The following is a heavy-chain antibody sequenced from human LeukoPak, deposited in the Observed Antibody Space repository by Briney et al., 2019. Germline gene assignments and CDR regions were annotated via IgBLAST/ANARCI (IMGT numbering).Heavy chain of an antibody. J-gene: IGHJ6*02. CDR3: ARDHKLELLYYFSGMDV. V-gene: IGHV3-30*04. D-gene: IGHD1-7*01. Sequence: GKSLKLSCAASGFTFSSYAMHWVRQAPGKGLEWVAVILYDGRNKNYADSVKGRFTISRDNSKDTLYLQMNSLRAEDTAVYYCARDHKLELLYYFSGMDVWGQGTTVTVSS. CDR2: ILYDGRNK. CDR1: GFTFSSYA.